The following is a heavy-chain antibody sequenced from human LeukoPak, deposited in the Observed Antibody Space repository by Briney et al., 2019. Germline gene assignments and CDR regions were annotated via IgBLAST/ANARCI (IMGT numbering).Heavy chain of an antibody. Sequence: PGGSLRLSCAASGFNFGDYPMHWVRQAPGKGLEWVALISYDASNEYYADSVKGRFTISRDNSKNTLYLQMNSLRAEDTAVYYCAKDHRKSHSNPDYWGQGTLVTVSS. CDR2: ISYDASNE. CDR1: GFNFGDYP. V-gene: IGHV3-30-3*01. D-gene: IGHD4-11*01. CDR3: AKDHRKSHSNPDY. J-gene: IGHJ4*02.